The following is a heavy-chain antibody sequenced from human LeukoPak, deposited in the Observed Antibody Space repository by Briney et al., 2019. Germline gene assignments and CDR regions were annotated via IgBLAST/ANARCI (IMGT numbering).Heavy chain of an antibody. CDR3: ARAVAYYYVSGNYYPGAFDV. J-gene: IGHJ3*01. CDR2: IWYDGSNK. Sequence: GGSLRLSCAASGFTFSSYGMHWVRQAPGKGLEWVAVIWYDGSNKYYADSVKGRFTISRDNSKNTLYLQMNSLRADDTAVYYCARAVAYYYVSGNYYPGAFDVWGQGTMVTVSS. CDR1: GFTFSSYG. D-gene: IGHD3-10*01. V-gene: IGHV3-33*01.